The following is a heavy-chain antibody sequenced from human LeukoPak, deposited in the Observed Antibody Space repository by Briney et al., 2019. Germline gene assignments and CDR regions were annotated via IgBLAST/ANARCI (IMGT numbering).Heavy chain of an antibody. D-gene: IGHD6-25*01. CDR2: IYHSGST. CDR3: ARGRASAFDV. CDR1: GGSISSSTW. V-gene: IGHV4-4*02. J-gene: IGHJ3*01. Sequence: PSGTLSLTCAVSGGSISSSTWWSWVRQPPGRGLEWIGEIYHSGSTNYNPSLKSRLTISVDKSKNQFSLKLTSVTSEDTAVYYCARGRASAFDVWGQGTMVTVSS.